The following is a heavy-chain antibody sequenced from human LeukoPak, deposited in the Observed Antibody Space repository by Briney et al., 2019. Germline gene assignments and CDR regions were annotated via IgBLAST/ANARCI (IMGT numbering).Heavy chain of an antibody. D-gene: IGHD3-22*01. J-gene: IGHJ4*02. V-gene: IGHV4-39*07. CDR1: GGPISSRADY. Sequence: SETLSLTCTVSGGPISSRADYWGLIRQPPGKGLEWIGSVYYNGNAYYNPSLKSRVAISVDTSKNQFSLKLSSVTAADTAVYYCARDRRLASYDYWGQGTLVTVSS. CDR2: VYYNGNA. CDR3: ARDRRLASYDY.